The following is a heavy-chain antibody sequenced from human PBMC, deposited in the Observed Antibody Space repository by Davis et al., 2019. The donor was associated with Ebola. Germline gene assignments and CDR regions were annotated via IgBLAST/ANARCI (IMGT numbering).Heavy chain of an antibody. D-gene: IGHD6-25*01. J-gene: IGHJ4*02. CDR3: ARVFLTRSGQVVDS. CDR1: GGSFSDYS. V-gene: IGHV4-34*01. Sequence: SETLSLTCAVYGGSFSDYSWTWIRQPPGKGLQWIGEINPRGNTTYDASLRSRVTISLDTSQNHFSLNLSSVTAADTALYYCARVFLTRSGQVVDSWGQGSLVTVSS. CDR2: INPRGNT.